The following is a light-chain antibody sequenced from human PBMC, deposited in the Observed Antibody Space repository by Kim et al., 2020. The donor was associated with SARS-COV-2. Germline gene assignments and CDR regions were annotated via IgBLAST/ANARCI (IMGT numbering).Light chain of an antibody. CDR3: HSRDSSLNLL. V-gene: IGLV3-19*01. CDR2: GDN. J-gene: IGLJ3*02. CDR1: SLRSYY. Sequence: SSELTQDPAVSVALGQTVRITCQGNSLRSYYASWYQQKPGQAPINVMFGDNNRPSGIPDRFSGSRSGNTASLTISGAQAGDEADYYCHSRDSSLNLLFGGGTQLTVL.